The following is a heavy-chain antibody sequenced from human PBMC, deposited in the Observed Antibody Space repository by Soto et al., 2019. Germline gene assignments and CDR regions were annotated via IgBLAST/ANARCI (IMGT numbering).Heavy chain of an antibody. CDR1: GGSISSSSYY. Sequence: SETLSLTCTVSGGSISSSSYYWGWIRQPPGKGLEWIGGIYYSGSTYYNPSLKSRVTISVDTSKNQFSLKLSSVTAADTAVYYCARVGSRRLQRPDWFDPWGQGTLVTVSS. J-gene: IGHJ5*02. CDR3: ARVGSRRLQRPDWFDP. V-gene: IGHV4-39*01. CDR2: IYYSGST. D-gene: IGHD1-26*01.